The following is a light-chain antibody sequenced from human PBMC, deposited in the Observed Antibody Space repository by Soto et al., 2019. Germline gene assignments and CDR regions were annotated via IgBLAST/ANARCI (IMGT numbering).Light chain of an antibody. Sequence: EIVLTQSPATLSLSPGERATLYCRASQSISSHLAWYQQKPGQTPRLLMYDASNRATAVPARFSGSGSGTDFTLTISSLEPEDLAVYYCQQRSTWPLTFGGGTKVEIK. J-gene: IGKJ4*01. CDR2: DAS. V-gene: IGKV3-11*01. CDR1: QSISSH. CDR3: QQRSTWPLT.